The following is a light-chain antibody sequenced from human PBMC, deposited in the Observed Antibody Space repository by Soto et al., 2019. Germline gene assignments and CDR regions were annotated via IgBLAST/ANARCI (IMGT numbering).Light chain of an antibody. CDR2: DAS. V-gene: IGKV3-11*01. CDR1: QSVSNY. Sequence: IVLTQAPATLSLSPGERATLSCWASQSVSNYLAWYQQRPGQAPRLLIYDASNRATGIPARFSGSGSGTDITLTINSLEPEDFAVYFCQHRYYWPPAFGQGTRLEIK. J-gene: IGKJ5*01. CDR3: QHRYYWPPA.